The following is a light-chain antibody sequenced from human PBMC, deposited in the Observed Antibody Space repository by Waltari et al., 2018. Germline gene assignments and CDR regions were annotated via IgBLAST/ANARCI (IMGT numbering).Light chain of an antibody. CDR3: QQNYRTPT. CDR2: AAS. V-gene: IGKV1-39*01. J-gene: IGKJ4*01. CDR1: QDIVRY. Sequence: DVQVTQSPSSLSASVADSVTITCRTSQDIVRYLIWYQQKPGNAPKLLIYAASYLQSGVPSRFSGSGSGKDFSLTISSLQPEDFAVYYCQQNYRTPTFGGGTKVEVK.